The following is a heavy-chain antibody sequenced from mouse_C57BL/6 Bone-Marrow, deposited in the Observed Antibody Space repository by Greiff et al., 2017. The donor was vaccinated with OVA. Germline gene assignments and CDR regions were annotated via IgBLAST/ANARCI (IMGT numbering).Heavy chain of an antibody. D-gene: IGHD1-1*01. V-gene: IGHV5-4*03. CDR1: GFTFSSYA. CDR3: ARIYYYGRTFDY. Sequence: EVMLVESGGGLVKPGGSLKLSCAASGFTFSSYAMSWVRQTPKKRLEWVATISDGGSYTYYPDNVKGRFTISRDNAKNNLYLQMSHLKSEDTAMYYCARIYYYGRTFDYWGQGTTLTVSS. J-gene: IGHJ2*01. CDR2: ISDGGSYT.